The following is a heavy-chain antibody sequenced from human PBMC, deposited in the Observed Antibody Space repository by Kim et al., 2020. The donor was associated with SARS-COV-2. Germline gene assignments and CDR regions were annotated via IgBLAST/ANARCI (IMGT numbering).Heavy chain of an antibody. CDR2: INPNSGGT. CDR1: GYTFTGYY. Sequence: ASVKVSCKASGYTFTGYYMHWVRQAPGQGLEWMGRINPNSGGTNYAQKFQGRVTMTRDTSISTAYMELSRLRSDDTAVYYCAREAVVPAAIIAAARTGYYYYGMDVWGQGTTVTVSS. J-gene: IGHJ6*02. V-gene: IGHV1-2*06. D-gene: IGHD2-2*01. CDR3: AREAVVPAAIIAAARTGYYYYGMDV.